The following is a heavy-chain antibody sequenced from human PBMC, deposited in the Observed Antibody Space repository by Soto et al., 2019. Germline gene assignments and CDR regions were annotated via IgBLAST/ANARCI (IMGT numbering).Heavy chain of an antibody. CDR2: IDWNDDK. J-gene: IGHJ1*01. V-gene: IGHV2-70*11. CDR1: GFSLSTDGMC. Sequence: SGPTLVNPTQALTLTCTISGFSLSTDGMCVSWIRQPPGKALEWLARIDWNDDKYYSTSLKTRLTISKDTSKNQAVLTMTKLDPADTATYYCARVWWFGEKEYFQNWGQGTLVTVSS. CDR3: ARVWWFGEKEYFQN. D-gene: IGHD3-10*01.